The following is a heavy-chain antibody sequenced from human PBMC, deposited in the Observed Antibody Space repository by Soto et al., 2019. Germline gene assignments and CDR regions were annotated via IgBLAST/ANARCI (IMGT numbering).Heavy chain of an antibody. D-gene: IGHD2-2*01. Sequence: QVQLVESGGGVVQPGRSLRLSCAASRFTFSTYGMHWVRQAPGKGLEWVAALSHDGSNKYYAGSVKGRFTISRDNSKNTLYPEMDSLRLDDTAVYYCAKEGVSFSTSCSRCYGLDVWGQGTPVTVSS. CDR3: AKEGVSFSTSCSRCYGLDV. V-gene: IGHV3-30*18. J-gene: IGHJ6*02. CDR2: LSHDGSNK. CDR1: RFTFSTYG.